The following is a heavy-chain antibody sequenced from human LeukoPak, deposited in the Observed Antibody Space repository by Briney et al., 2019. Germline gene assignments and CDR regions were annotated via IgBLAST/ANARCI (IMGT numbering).Heavy chain of an antibody. CDR3: ARVRGSGFCSGSSCAKDPGYYYYMDV. Sequence: GGSLRLSCEGSGFTFSGYYMSWIRQAPGKGLEWVSYINPSGSTIYYVDSVKGRFTISRDNAKKSLDLQMYSLRAEDTAVYYCARVRGSGFCSGSSCAKDPGYYYYMDVWGKGTTVTVSS. D-gene: IGHD2-2*01. V-gene: IGHV3-11*01. CDR2: INPSGSTI. J-gene: IGHJ6*03. CDR1: GFTFSGYY.